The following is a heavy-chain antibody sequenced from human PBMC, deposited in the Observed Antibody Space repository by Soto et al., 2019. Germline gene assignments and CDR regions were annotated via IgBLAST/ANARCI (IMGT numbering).Heavy chain of an antibody. D-gene: IGHD3-3*01. CDR2: ISAYNGNT. CDR1: GYTFTSYG. CDR3: ARDQNYDFWSGYEVDY. V-gene: IGHV1-18*01. Sequence: ASVKVSCKASGYTFTSYGISWVRQAPGQGLEWMGWISAYNGNTNYAQKLQGRVTMTTDTSTSTAYMELRSLRSDDTAVYYCARDQNYDFWSGYEVDYWGQGTLVTVSS. J-gene: IGHJ4*02.